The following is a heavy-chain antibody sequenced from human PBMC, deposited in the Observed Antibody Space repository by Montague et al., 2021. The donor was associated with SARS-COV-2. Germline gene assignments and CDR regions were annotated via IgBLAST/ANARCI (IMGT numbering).Heavy chain of an antibody. CDR1: GGSISSYY. CDR3: ARDSDYYDSSAGYYYGMDV. V-gene: IGHV4-59*01. CDR2: IYYSGST. J-gene: IGHJ6*02. Sequence: SETLSLTCTVSGGSISSYYWSWIRQPPGKGLEWIGYIYYSGSTNYNPSLKSRVTISVDTSKNQFSLKLSSVTAADTAVYYCARDSDYYDSSAGYYYGMDVWGQGPTVPVSS. D-gene: IGHD3-22*01.